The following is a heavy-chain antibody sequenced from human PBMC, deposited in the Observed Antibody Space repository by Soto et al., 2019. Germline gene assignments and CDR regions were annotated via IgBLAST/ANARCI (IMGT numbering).Heavy chain of an antibody. V-gene: IGHV4-30-4*01. CDR2: IYYSGST. CDR1: GGSISSGDYY. J-gene: IGHJ6*02. Sequence: QVQPQESGPGLVKPSQNLSLTCTVSGGSISSGDYYWNWIRQPPGKGLEWIGYIYYSGSTYYNPYLKSRVTISADTSKNQFSLKLRYVSAADTAVYYCARDKMWFGELVYYYGMDVWGQGTTVTVSS. D-gene: IGHD3-10*01. CDR3: ARDKMWFGELVYYYGMDV.